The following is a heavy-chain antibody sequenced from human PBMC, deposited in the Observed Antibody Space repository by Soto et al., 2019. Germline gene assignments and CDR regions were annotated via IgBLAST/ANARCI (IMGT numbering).Heavy chain of an antibody. J-gene: IGHJ4*02. V-gene: IGHV3-23*01. CDR3: AKMRGMQVWDYSLDY. CDR2: VFGDGGGP. Sequence: EVQLLESGGDLVQPGGSLRLSCAASGFTFSSFAMSWVRQAPGKGLEWVSRVFGDGGGPDYADSVKGRFTISRDNSKNTLYLQMSSLRVEDSAVYYCAKMRGMQVWDYSLDYWGQGTLVNVS. CDR1: GFTFSSFA. D-gene: IGHD2-21*01.